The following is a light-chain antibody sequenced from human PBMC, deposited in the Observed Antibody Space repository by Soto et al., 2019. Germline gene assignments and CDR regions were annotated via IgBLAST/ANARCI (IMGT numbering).Light chain of an antibody. CDR2: GAS. V-gene: IGKV3-15*01. Sequence: IVMTQSPATLSLSKGERATLSCRASQSVSSNLAWYQQKPGQAPRLLIYGASTRATGIPARFSGSGSGTEFTLTISSLQSEDFAVYYCQQYNNWPPVTFGQGTKVDIK. CDR1: QSVSSN. J-gene: IGKJ1*01. CDR3: QQYNNWPPVT.